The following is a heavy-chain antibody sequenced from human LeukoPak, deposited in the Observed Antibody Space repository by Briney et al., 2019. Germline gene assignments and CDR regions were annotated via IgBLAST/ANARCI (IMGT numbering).Heavy chain of an antibody. Sequence: GGSLRLSCAASGFTFSSYWMSWVRQAPGKGLEWVANIKQDGSEKYYVDSVKGRFTISRDNAKNSLYLQMNSLRAEDTAVYYCARVKAGYYDSSGYYDLDYWGQGTLVTVSS. V-gene: IGHV3-7*03. CDR3: ARVKAGYYDSSGYYDLDY. J-gene: IGHJ4*02. CDR1: GFTFSSYW. CDR2: IKQDGSEK. D-gene: IGHD3-22*01.